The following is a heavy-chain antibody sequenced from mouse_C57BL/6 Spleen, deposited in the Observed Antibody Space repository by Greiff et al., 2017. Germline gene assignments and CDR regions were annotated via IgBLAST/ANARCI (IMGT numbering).Heavy chain of an antibody. J-gene: IGHJ4*01. Sequence: QVHVKQPGAELVKPGASVKLSCKASGYTFTSYWMQWVKQRPGQGLEWIGEIDPSDSYTNYNQKFKGKATLTVDTSSSTAYMQLSSLTSEDSAVYYCASRGSFYAMDYWGQGTSVTVSS. CDR1: GYTFTSYW. V-gene: IGHV1-50*01. D-gene: IGHD1-1*01. CDR2: IDPSDSYT. CDR3: ASRGSFYAMDY.